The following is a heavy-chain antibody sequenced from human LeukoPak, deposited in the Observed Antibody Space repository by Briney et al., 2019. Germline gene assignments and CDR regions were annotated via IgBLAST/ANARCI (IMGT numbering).Heavy chain of an antibody. Sequence: ASVRVSCKASGYTFTSYAMNWVRQAPGQGLEWMGWINTNTGNPTYAQGFTGRFVFSLDTSVSTAYLQISSLKAEDTAVYYCARDVRARIAAADPARDYYYYYMDVWGKGTTVTVSS. V-gene: IGHV7-4-1*02. J-gene: IGHJ6*03. CDR1: GYTFTSYA. CDR3: ARDVRARIAAADPARDYYYYYMDV. D-gene: IGHD6-13*01. CDR2: INTNTGNP.